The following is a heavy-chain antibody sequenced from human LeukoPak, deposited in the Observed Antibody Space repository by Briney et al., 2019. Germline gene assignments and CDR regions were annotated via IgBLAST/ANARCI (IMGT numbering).Heavy chain of an antibody. J-gene: IGHJ6*02. D-gene: IGHD3-22*01. CDR1: GFTFSSYG. V-gene: IGHV3-33*01. Sequence: PGVPLRLSCAASGFTFSSYGMHWVRQAPGKGLEWVAVIWYDGSNKYYADSVKGRFTISRDNSKNTLYLQMNSLRAEDTAVYYCARDRSYYDSSGCLLYYYYYGMDVWGQGTTVTVSS. CDR2: IWYDGSNK. CDR3: ARDRSYYDSSGCLLYYYYYGMDV.